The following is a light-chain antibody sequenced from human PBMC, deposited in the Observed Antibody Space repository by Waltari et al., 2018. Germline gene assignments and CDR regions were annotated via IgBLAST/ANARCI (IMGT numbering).Light chain of an antibody. CDR2: YFS. J-gene: IGKJ2*01. CDR1: PSLLPSDGKTY. CDR3: MQGLHLPYT. V-gene: IGKV2-29*02. Sequence: DVVMTQTPLSLSVTPGQPASISCKPSPSLLPSDGKTYLHWYQQKSGQSPQLLIYYFSSRFSGVSDRFSGSGSGTDFTLKISRVEAEDVGIYYCMQGLHLPYTFGQGTRLEIK.